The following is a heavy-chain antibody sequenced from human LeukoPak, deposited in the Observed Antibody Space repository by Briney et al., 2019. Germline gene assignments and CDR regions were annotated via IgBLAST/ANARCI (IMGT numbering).Heavy chain of an antibody. CDR3: ARLGGSYYTS. Sequence: GGSLRLSCVASGFAFSSYWMSWVRQAPGKGLEWVANIKQDGGEKYYVDSVKGRFTISRDNAKNSLFLQMNSLRVEDTAVYYCARLGGSYYTSWGQGTLVAVSS. D-gene: IGHD1-26*01. CDR2: IKQDGGEK. J-gene: IGHJ5*02. CDR1: GFAFSSYW. V-gene: IGHV3-7*01.